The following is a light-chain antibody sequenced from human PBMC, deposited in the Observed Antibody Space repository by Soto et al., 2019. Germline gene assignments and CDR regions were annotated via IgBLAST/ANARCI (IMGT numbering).Light chain of an antibody. CDR2: RAS. CDR3: QEYDGLCA. J-gene: IGKJ2*01. CDR1: KSISSR. Sequence: DIQMTQSPSTLSASVGDRVTITCRASKSISSRLAWYQQKPGKAPKLLIYRASTLESGVPSRFSGSGSGTEFTLTISSLQPDAFATYFCQEYDGLCAFGQGTKLEIK. V-gene: IGKV1-5*03.